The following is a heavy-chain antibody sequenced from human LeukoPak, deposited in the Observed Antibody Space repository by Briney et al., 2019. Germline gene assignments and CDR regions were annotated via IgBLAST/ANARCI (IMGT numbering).Heavy chain of an antibody. V-gene: IGHV4-4*07. Sequence: NPSETLSLTCTVSGASIIRYHWTWIRQPAGKGLEWLGHIYTSGSTDYNPSLNSRVTMSLDTSKNQLSLKLTSVTAADTAVYYCAREGEDNTWNSYIDLWGRGTLATVSS. D-gene: IGHD1-1*01. CDR1: GASIIRYH. CDR3: AREGEDNTWNSYIDL. J-gene: IGHJ2*01. CDR2: IYTSGST.